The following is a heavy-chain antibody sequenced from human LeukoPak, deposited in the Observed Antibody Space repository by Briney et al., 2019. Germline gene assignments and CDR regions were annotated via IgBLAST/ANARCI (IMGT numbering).Heavy chain of an antibody. CDR2: INANSGGR. D-gene: IGHD6-13*01. V-gene: IGHV1-2*06. Sequence: ASVKVSCKASGYTFTSYYMHWVRQAPGQGREWMGRINANSGGRKYAQKFQGRVTMTRDTCISTDYVDLSRLRFDGTAVYHCAREPLASSSWSYYFDYWGQGTLVTVSS. CDR3: AREPLASSSWSYYFDY. CDR1: GYTFTSYY. J-gene: IGHJ4*02.